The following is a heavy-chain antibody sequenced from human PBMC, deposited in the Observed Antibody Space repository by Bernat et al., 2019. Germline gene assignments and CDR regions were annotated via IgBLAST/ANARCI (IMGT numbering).Heavy chain of an antibody. CDR1: GFTFSDSG. CDR3: AKVSAPYFDY. CDR2: ISSDGENT. J-gene: IGHJ4*02. V-gene: IGHV3-23*01. D-gene: IGHD3-16*01. Sequence: DVQLMESGGDLVQPGGSLRLSCAASGFTFSDSGMSWVRLPPGKGLEWVSTISSDGENTHYAGSVQGRFTISRDNSQSTLYLQMDSLRAEGAAIYYCAKVSAPYFDYWGQGALVTVSS.